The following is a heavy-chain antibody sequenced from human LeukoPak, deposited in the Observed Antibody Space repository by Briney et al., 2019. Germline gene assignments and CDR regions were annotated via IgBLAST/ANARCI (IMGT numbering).Heavy chain of an antibody. J-gene: IGHJ5*02. CDR1: GYTFTSYY. V-gene: IGHV1-18*04. Sequence: ASVKVSCKVSGYTFTSYYMHRVRQAPGQGLEWMGWISVYNGNTNYAQKLQGRVTMTIDTSTRTAYMELRSLRSDDTAVYYCARGNAWDRSRDWFDPWGQGTLVIVFS. CDR3: ARGNAWDRSRDWFDP. CDR2: ISVYNGNT. D-gene: IGHD3-16*01.